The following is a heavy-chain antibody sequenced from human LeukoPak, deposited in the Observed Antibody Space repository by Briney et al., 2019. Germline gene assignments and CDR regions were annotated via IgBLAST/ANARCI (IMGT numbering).Heavy chain of an antibody. Sequence: GGSLRLSCVGSGFTFRSHAMSWVRQAPEKGLEFVSGIYENGGTTYYADSVKGRFTISRDNSKNTLYLQMDSLRAEDTAVYACVKDHRDSGNYYYYYGMDVWGQGTTVAVSS. D-gene: IGHD1-26*01. CDR2: IYENGGTT. J-gene: IGHJ6*02. CDR3: VKDHRDSGNYYYYYGMDV. V-gene: IGHV3-23*01. CDR1: GFTFRSHA.